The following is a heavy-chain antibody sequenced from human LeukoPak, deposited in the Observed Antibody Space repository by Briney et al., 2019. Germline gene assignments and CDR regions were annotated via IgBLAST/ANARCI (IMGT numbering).Heavy chain of an antibody. Sequence: PSETLSLTCTVSGGSISSSSYYWGWIRQPPGKGLEWIGYIYYSGSTYYNPSLKSRVTISVDTSKNQFSLKLSSVTAADTAVYYCARGVDYGDHVAWFDPWGQGTLVTVSS. CDR2: IYYSGST. CDR1: GGSISSSSYY. D-gene: IGHD4-17*01. V-gene: IGHV4-31*03. J-gene: IGHJ5*02. CDR3: ARGVDYGDHVAWFDP.